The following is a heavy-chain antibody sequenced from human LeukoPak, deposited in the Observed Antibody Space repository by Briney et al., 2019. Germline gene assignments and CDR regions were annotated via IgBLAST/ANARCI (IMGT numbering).Heavy chain of an antibody. D-gene: IGHD4-11*01. V-gene: IGHV3-21*01. CDR1: GFTFSSYS. CDR2: ISSSSIYQ. J-gene: IGHJ3*02. CDR3: ARLTRILQKGAFDI. Sequence: PGGSLRLSCAASGFTFSSYSMNWVRQAPGKGLEWVSSISSSSIYQSYADSAKGRFTISRDNAKNSLNLQMNSLRAEDTAVYYCARLTRILQKGAFDIWGQGTMVTVSS.